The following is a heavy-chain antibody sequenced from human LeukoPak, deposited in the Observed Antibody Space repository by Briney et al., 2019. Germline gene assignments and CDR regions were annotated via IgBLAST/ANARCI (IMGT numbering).Heavy chain of an antibody. V-gene: IGHV3-23*01. CDR3: AQKTPGTHPFDY. J-gene: IGHJ4*02. D-gene: IGHD6-13*01. CDR2: CGTSGDT. Sequence: PGGSLRLSCAASGFTFSSYAMNWVRQAPGKGLEWVSACGTSGDTYYADSVRGRFTISRDNAKNTVYPQMSSLRAEDTAVYYCAQKTPGTHPFDYWGQGTLVTVSS. CDR1: GFTFSSYA.